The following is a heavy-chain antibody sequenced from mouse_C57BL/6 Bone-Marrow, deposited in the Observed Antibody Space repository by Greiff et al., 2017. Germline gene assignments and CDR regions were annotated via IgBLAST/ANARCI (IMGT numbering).Heavy chain of an antibody. Sequence: VQLQQSGPELVKPGASVKISCKASGYTFTDYYMNWVKQSHGKSLEWIGDINPNNGGTSYNQKFKGKATLTVDKSSSTAYMELRSLTSEDSAVYYWARPYYGSSSYAMDFWGQGTSVTVSS. CDR2: INPNNGGT. J-gene: IGHJ4*01. CDR1: GYTFTDYY. V-gene: IGHV1-26*01. CDR3: ARPYYGSSSYAMDF. D-gene: IGHD1-1*01.